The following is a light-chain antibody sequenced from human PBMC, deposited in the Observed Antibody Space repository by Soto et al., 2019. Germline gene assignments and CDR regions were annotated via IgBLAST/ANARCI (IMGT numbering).Light chain of an antibody. J-gene: IGKJ3*01. CDR3: QQRSNWL. V-gene: IGKV3-11*01. CDR2: DAS. Sequence: ESVVTQSPATLSLSPGERATLSCRASQDVSRYLAWYQQKPGQSPRLLIYDASNRATGVPARFSGSGSGTAFTLTISRLEPEDFAVYYGQQRSNWLFGPGTKVDIK. CDR1: QDVSRY.